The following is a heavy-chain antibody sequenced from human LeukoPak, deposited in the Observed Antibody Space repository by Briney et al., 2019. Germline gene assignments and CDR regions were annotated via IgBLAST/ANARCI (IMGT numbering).Heavy chain of an antibody. J-gene: IGHJ6*03. CDR1: GFTFSSYW. CDR2: LNSDGSST. CDR3: ARYGVTWSPHYYYMDV. Sequence: PGGSLRLSCAASGFTFSSYWMHWVRQAPGKGLVWVSRLNSDGSSTSYADSVKGRFTISRDNADNSLYLQMNSLRAEDTAVYYCARYGVTWSPHYYYMDVWGKGTTVTVSS. V-gene: IGHV3-74*01. D-gene: IGHD4-23*01.